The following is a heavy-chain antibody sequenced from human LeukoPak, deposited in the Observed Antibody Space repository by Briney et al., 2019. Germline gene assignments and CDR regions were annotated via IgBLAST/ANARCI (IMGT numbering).Heavy chain of an antibody. V-gene: IGHV3-74*01. Sequence: GGSLRLSCAASGFTFSSYWMHWVRQAPGKGPVWVSRINTDGSSTSYADSVKGRFTISRDNAKNTLYLQMNSLRAEDTAVYYCAKDQGFLESSSMDVWGKGTTVTVSS. CDR2: INTDGSST. CDR3: AKDQGFLESSSMDV. J-gene: IGHJ6*03. CDR1: GFTFSSYW. D-gene: IGHD3-3*01.